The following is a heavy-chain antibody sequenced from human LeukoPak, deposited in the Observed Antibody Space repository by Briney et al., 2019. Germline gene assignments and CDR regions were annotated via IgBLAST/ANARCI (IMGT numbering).Heavy chain of an antibody. Sequence: PSETLSLTCTVSGGSISSSSYYWGWIRQPPGKGLEWIGSIYYSGSTYYNPSLKSRVTISVDTSKNQFSLKLSSVTAADTAVYYCARKLYSSGYDFDYWGQGTLVTVSS. D-gene: IGHD3-22*01. CDR3: ARKLYSSGYDFDY. CDR1: GGSISSSSYY. J-gene: IGHJ4*02. V-gene: IGHV4-39*07. CDR2: IYYSGST.